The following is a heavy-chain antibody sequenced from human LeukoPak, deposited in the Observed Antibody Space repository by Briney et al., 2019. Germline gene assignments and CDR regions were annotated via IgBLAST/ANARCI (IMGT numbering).Heavy chain of an antibody. V-gene: IGHV3-23*01. D-gene: IGHD3-22*01. CDR3: AKGDYYDSSGLAEAGVGFDY. Sequence: GGSLRLSCAASGFTFSSYAMSWVRQAPGKGLEWVSAISGSGGSTYYADPVKGRFTISRDNSKNTLYLQMNSLRAEDTAVYYCAKGDYYDSSGLAEAGVGFDYWGQGTLVTVSS. CDR1: GFTFSSYA. J-gene: IGHJ4*02. CDR2: ISGSGGST.